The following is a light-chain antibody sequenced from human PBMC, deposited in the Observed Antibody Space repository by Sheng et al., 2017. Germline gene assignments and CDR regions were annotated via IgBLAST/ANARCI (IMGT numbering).Light chain of an antibody. CDR2: GAS. CDR3: QQRSNWALT. Sequence: EIVMTQSPATLTVSPGERATLSCRASQSVRSNLAWYQQKPGQAPRLLIYGASTRATGIPARFSGSGSGTDFTLTISSLEPEDFAVYYCQQRSNWALTFGGGTKVEIK. V-gene: IGKV3-15*01. J-gene: IGKJ4*01. CDR1: QSVRSN.